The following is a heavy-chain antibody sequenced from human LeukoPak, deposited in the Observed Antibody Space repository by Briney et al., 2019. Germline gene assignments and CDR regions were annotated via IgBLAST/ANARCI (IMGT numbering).Heavy chain of an antibody. CDR2: ISAYNGNT. Sequence: ASVKVSCKASGYTFTSYGISWVRQAPGQGLEWMGWISAYNGNTNYAQKLQGRVTMTTDTSTSTAYMELRSLRSDDTAVYYCARGPSPGGGYSSSSKPTDYWGQGTLVTVSS. V-gene: IGHV1-18*01. D-gene: IGHD6-13*01. CDR1: GYTFTSYG. J-gene: IGHJ4*02. CDR3: ARGPSPGGGYSSSSKPTDY.